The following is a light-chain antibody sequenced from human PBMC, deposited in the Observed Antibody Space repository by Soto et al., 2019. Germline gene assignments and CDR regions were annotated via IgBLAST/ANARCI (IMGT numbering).Light chain of an antibody. CDR1: SSDVGGYNH. J-gene: IGLJ2*01. V-gene: IGLV2-8*01. Sequence: QSALTQPPSASGSPGQSITISCTGTSSDVGGYNHVSWYQQHPGKAPKLMIYEVSKRPSGVPDRFSGSKSGNTASLTVSGLEAEDEAYYCCSSYAGSNIVVFGGGTKLTVL. CDR2: EVS. CDR3: SSYAGSNIVV.